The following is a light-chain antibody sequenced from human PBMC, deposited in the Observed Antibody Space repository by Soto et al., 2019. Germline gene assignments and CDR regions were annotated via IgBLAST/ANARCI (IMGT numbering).Light chain of an antibody. CDR2: GAS. V-gene: IGKV3-11*01. Sequence: EIVLTQSPGTLSLSPGERATLSCRASQSVSNNYLAWYQQKPGQAPRLVIYGASNRATGIPARFSGSGSGTDFTLTISSLEPADFAVYYCQQRSNWPPITFGQGTRLEIK. CDR3: QQRSNWPPIT. CDR1: QSVSNNY. J-gene: IGKJ5*01.